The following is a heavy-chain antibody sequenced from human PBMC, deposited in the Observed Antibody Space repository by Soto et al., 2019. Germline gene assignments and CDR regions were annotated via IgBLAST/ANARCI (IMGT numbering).Heavy chain of an antibody. Sequence: SETLSLTCTVSGGSISSGGYYWSWIRQHPGKGLEWIGYIYYSGSTYYNPSLKSRVTISVDTSKNQFSLKLSSVTAADTAVYYCARDQSADITMLFDPWGQGTLVTVSS. CDR1: GGSISSGGYY. CDR2: IYYSGST. CDR3: ARDQSADITMLFDP. V-gene: IGHV4-31*03. D-gene: IGHD3-10*01. J-gene: IGHJ5*02.